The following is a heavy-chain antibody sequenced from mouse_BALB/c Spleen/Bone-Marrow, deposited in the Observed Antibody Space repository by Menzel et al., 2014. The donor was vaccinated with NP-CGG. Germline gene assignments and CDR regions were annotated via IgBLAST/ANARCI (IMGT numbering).Heavy chain of an antibody. D-gene: IGHD2-4*01. J-gene: IGHJ2*01. CDR3: KRWYYEGDFDY. V-gene: IGHV1S53*03. Sequence: QVQLQQSDTELVKPGASVKISCKASGYTFPDHAIHWVKQRPEQGLEWIGYISPGNGYIKYNEKFKGKATLTADKSSSNAYMQFNSLTSEDSAVYFCKRWYYEGDFDYRGQGTTLTVSS. CDR1: GYTFPDHA. CDR2: ISPGNGYI.